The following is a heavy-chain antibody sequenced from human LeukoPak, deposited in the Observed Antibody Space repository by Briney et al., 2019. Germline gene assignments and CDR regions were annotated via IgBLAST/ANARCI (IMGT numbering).Heavy chain of an antibody. CDR2: IKAKAHGGTI. CDR1: GFTFINAW. J-gene: IGHJ4*02. V-gene: IGHV3-15*01. D-gene: IGHD5-18*01. CDR3: TTEPDTAMARVDY. Sequence: GGSLRLSCAASGFTFINAWMAWVRQAPGKGLEWVGRIKAKAHGGTIEYAAPVKGRFTISRDDSKNTLYLQMNSLKTEDTAVYYCTTEPDTAMARVDYWGQGTLVTVSS.